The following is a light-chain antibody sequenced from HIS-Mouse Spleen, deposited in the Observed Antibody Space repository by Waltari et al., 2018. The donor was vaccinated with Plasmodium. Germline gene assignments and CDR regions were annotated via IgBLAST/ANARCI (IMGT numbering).Light chain of an antibody. CDR2: EGS. V-gene: IGLV2-8*01. CDR3: RSYAGSNNLV. Sequence: QSPLPQPPSASGSPGQSVTISCTGTSTDVGAYNYISWYHPHPGKAPKLMNYEGSTRPSGVHDRFAGTKSGNAASLTVAGLQAEDEADYYCRSYAGSNNLVFGGGTKLTVL. CDR1: STDVGAYNY. J-gene: IGLJ2*01.